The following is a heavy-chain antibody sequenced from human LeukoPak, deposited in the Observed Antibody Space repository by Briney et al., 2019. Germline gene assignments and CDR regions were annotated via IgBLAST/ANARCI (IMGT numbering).Heavy chain of an antibody. J-gene: IGHJ5*02. CDR3: ARPRSIAAAGTSWFDP. Sequence: ASVKVSCKASGYTFTSYDINWVRQATGQGLEWMGWMNPNSGNTGYAQKFQGRVTITRNTSISTAYMELSSLRSEDTAVYYCARPRSIAAAGTSWFDPWGQGTLVTVSS. V-gene: IGHV1-8*03. D-gene: IGHD6-13*01. CDR2: MNPNSGNT. CDR1: GYTFTSYD.